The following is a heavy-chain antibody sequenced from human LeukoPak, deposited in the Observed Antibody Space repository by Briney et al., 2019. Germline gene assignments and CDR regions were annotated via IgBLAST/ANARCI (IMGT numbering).Heavy chain of an antibody. CDR1: GFTFDDYA. CDR2: ISWNSGSI. J-gene: IGHJ4*02. Sequence: GGSLRLSCAAPGFTFDDYAMHWVRQAPGKGLEWVSGISWNSGSIGYADSVKGRFTISRDNAKNSLYLQMNSLRAEDTALYYCAKESIFGVGFDYWGQGTLVTVSS. D-gene: IGHD3-3*01. V-gene: IGHV3-9*01. CDR3: AKESIFGVGFDY.